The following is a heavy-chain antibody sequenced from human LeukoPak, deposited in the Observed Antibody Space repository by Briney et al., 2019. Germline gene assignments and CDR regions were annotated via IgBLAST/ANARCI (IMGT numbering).Heavy chain of an antibody. CDR3: ARTYGSGSPPQD. CDR2: IIPIFGTA. V-gene: IGHV1-69*13. Sequence: SVKVSCKASGGTFSSYAISWVRQAPGQGLEWMGGIIPIFGTANYAQKFQGRVTITADESTSTAYMELSSLRSEDTAVYYCARTYGSGSPPQDWGQGTLVTVSS. D-gene: IGHD3-10*01. CDR1: GGTFSSYA. J-gene: IGHJ4*02.